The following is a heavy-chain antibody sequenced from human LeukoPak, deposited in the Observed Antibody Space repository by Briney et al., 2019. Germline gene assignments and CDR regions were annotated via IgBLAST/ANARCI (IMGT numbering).Heavy chain of an antibody. CDR3: ARSMVRGVLDAFDI. D-gene: IGHD3-10*01. J-gene: IGHJ3*02. CDR1: GGSISSYY. Sequence: SETLSLTCTVSGGSISSYYWSWIRQPPGKGLEWIGYIYYSGSTNYNPSLKSRVTISVDTSKNQFSLKLSSVTAADTAVYYCARSMVRGVLDAFDIWGQGTMVIVSS. CDR2: IYYSGST. V-gene: IGHV4-59*01.